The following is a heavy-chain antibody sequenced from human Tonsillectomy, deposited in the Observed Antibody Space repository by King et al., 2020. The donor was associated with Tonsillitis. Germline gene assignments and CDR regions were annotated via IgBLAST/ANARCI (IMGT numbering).Heavy chain of an antibody. D-gene: IGHD3-22*01. J-gene: IGHJ1*01. CDR3: GTMLVVATAEYFQH. CDR2: IYYSGST. Sequence: QLQESGPGLVKPSETLSLTCTVSGGSISSSSYYWGWIRQPPGKGLEWIGSIYYSGSTYYNPSLKSRVTISVDTSKNQFSLKLSSVTAADTAVYYCGTMLVVATAEYFQHWGQGTLVTVSS. V-gene: IGHV4-39*07. CDR1: GGSISSSSYY.